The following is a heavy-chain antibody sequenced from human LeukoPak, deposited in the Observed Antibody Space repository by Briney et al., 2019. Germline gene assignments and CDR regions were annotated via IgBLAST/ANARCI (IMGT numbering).Heavy chain of an antibody. Sequence: ASVKVSCKASGYTFTSYDINWVRQATGQGLEWMGWMNPNSGNTGYAQKFQGRVTMTRNTSISTACMELSSLRSEDTAVYYCARGVYYDFWSGPLPPDYWGQGTLVTVSS. J-gene: IGHJ4*02. CDR2: MNPNSGNT. V-gene: IGHV1-8*01. CDR1: GYTFTSYD. D-gene: IGHD3-3*01. CDR3: ARGVYYDFWSGPLPPDY.